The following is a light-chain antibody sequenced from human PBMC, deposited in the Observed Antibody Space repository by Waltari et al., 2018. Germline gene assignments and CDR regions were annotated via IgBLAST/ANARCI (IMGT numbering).Light chain of an antibody. V-gene: IGLV1-44*01. Sequence: QPVLTQPPSASGTAGQRLSISCSGGTSNIGANTVPWYQQLPGTAPKLLIFSNYEPPSGVPARFSGSRSGTSASLDISGLQSEDEADYYCASWDDTLNGRVFGGGTKVTVL. CDR2: SNY. CDR3: ASWDDTLNGRV. J-gene: IGLJ3*02. CDR1: TSNIGANT.